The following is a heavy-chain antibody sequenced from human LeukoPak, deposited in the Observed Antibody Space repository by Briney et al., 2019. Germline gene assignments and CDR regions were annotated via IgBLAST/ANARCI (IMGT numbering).Heavy chain of an antibody. Sequence: PSETLSLTCTVSGGSISSSGYYWGWIRQPPGKGLEWIGSIYYSGSSYYSPSLKSRVTISVDASKNQFSLKLSSVTAADTAVYYCARRVYYDSSGYEYYFDYWGQGTLVTVSS. J-gene: IGHJ4*02. D-gene: IGHD3-22*01. V-gene: IGHV4-39*01. CDR2: IYYSGSS. CDR3: ARRVYYDSSGYEYYFDY. CDR1: GGSISSSGYY.